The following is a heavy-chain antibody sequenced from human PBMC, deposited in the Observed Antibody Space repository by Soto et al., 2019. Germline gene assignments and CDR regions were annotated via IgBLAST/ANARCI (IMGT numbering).Heavy chain of an antibody. CDR2: IIPIFGTA. Sequence: QVQLVQSGAEVKKPGSSVKVSCKASGGTFSSYAISWVRQAPGQGLEWLGGIIPIFGTANYAQKFQGRVTRTADESTSTAYMELSSLRSEDTAVYDGATRRGIQLSDDYYGMDVWGQGTTVTVSS. CDR3: ATRRGIQLSDDYYGMDV. V-gene: IGHV1-69*12. D-gene: IGHD5-18*01. CDR1: GGTFSSYA. J-gene: IGHJ6*02.